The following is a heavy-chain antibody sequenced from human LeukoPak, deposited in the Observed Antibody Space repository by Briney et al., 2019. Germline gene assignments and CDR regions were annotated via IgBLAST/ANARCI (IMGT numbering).Heavy chain of an antibody. CDR2: INHSGST. Sequence: SETLSLTCAVYGGSFSGYYWSWIRQPPGKGLEWIGEINHSGSTNYNPSLKSRVTISVDTSKNQFSVKLSSGTAADTAVYYCAKNKGGSGSYYNPHFDYWGQGTLVTVSS. CDR1: GGSFSGYY. J-gene: IGHJ4*02. CDR3: AKNKGGSGSYYNPHFDY. D-gene: IGHD3-10*01. V-gene: IGHV4-34*01.